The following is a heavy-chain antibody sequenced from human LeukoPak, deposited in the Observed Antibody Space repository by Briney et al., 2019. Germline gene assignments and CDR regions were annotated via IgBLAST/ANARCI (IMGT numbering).Heavy chain of an antibody. V-gene: IGHV3-23*01. CDR1: GITFSSYA. CDR3: AKTHYYDGSGYYQHYFDY. CDR2: ISGSGGST. Sequence: GGSLRLSCAAPGITFSSYAMSLVRQAPGKGLEWVSAISGSGGSTYYADSVKGRFTISRDNSKNTLYLQMNSLRADDTAVYYCAKTHYYDGSGYYQHYFDYWGQGTLVTVSS. J-gene: IGHJ4*02. D-gene: IGHD3-22*01.